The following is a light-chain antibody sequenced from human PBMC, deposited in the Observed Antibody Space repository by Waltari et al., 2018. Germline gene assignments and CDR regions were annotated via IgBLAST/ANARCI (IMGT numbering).Light chain of an antibody. J-gene: IGLJ3*02. V-gene: IGLV4-69*01. Sequence: QLVLTQSPSASASLGASVTPTCTLTSGHSSSIIASLHQRPEGGSRYLMKVNSDGSNGKGDDIPDRFSGSSSGAERYLIISSLQSEDEADYYCETGGHGTWVFGGGTKLTVL. CDR3: ETGGHGTWV. CDR1: SGHSSSI. CDR2: VNSDGSN.